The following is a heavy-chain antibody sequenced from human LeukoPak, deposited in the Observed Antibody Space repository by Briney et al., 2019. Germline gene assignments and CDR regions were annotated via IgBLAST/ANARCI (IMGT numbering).Heavy chain of an antibody. J-gene: IGHJ5*02. V-gene: IGHV1-2*02. Sequence: ASVKVSCKASGYTFTGYYMHWVRQAPGQGLEGMGWINPNSGGTNYAQKFQGRVNMTRDTSISTAYMELSRLRSDDTAVYYCARGNWNYVGNWFDPWGQGTLVTVSS. CDR3: ARGNWNYVGNWFDP. CDR1: GYTFTGYY. CDR2: INPNSGGT. D-gene: IGHD1-7*01.